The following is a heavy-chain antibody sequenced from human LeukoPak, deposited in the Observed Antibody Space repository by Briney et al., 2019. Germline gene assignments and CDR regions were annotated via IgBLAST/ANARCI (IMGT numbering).Heavy chain of an antibody. Sequence: GGSLRLSCAASGFTFSSYAMSWVRQAPGKGLEWASAISGSGGSTYYADSVKGRFTISRDNSKNTLYLQMNSLRAEDTAVYYCAKRSRYFDWLLSLHDAFDIWGQGTMVTVSS. CDR1: GFTFSSYA. J-gene: IGHJ3*02. CDR2: ISGSGGST. V-gene: IGHV3-23*01. CDR3: AKRSRYFDWLLSLHDAFDI. D-gene: IGHD3-9*01.